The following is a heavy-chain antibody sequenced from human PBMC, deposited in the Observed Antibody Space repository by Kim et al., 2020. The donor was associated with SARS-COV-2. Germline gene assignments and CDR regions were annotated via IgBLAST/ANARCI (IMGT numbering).Heavy chain of an antibody. V-gene: IGHV4-59*01. J-gene: IGHJ2*01. CDR1: GGSISSCD. CDR2: IYYSGST. CDR3: SWAHPGGLQDTSNCYFDL. Sequence: SETLSLTCTVSGGSISSCDWSWSRQPPRKGLEWIGYIYYSGSTNYNPTLKSRGPITVDAYTNQFPLTLSSGPAAAAAASYCSWAHPGGLQDTSNCYFDL. D-gene: IGHD3-16*01.